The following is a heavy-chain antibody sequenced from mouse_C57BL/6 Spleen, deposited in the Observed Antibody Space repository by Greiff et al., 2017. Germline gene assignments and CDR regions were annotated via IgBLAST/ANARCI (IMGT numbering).Heavy chain of an antibody. CDR1: GFSLTSSA. J-gene: IGHJ4*01. CDR3: ARFYYDYLYAMDY. D-gene: IGHD2-4*01. Sequence: VQLVESGPGLVAPSQSLSITCTVSGFSLTSSAISWVRQPPGKGLEWLGVIWTGGGTNYNSALKSRLSISKDNSKSQVFLKMNRLQTDDTARYYCARFYYDYLYAMDYWGQGTSVTVSS. CDR2: IWTGGGT. V-gene: IGHV2-9-1*01.